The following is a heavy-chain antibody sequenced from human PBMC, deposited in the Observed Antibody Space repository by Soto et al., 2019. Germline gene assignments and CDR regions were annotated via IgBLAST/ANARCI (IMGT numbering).Heavy chain of an antibody. V-gene: IGHV3-48*03. D-gene: IGHD3-10*01. Sequence: GGSLRLSCEGSGFIFNNHEMSWVRQPPGKGLEWISYITASGNTVYYADAVKGRFTISRDNARNSLFLQVDSLAVEDSALYFCARGPDTVRGHSRDYWGLGTRVTVSS. CDR2: ITASGNTV. CDR1: GFIFNNHE. CDR3: ARGPDTVRGHSRDY. J-gene: IGHJ4*02.